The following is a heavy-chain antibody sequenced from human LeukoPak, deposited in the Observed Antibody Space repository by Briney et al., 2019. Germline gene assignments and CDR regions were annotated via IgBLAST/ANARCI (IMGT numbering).Heavy chain of an antibody. CDR1: GFTFSSYA. CDR3: ARDRSYGDSGLRNAFDI. Sequence: GRSLRLSCAASGFTFSSYAMHWVRQAPGKWLESVSSISSNGGSTYYANSVKGRFTISRDNSKNTLYLQMGSLRAEDMAVYYCARDRSYGDSGLRNAFDIWGQGTMVTVSS. CDR2: ISSNGGST. D-gene: IGHD4-17*01. J-gene: IGHJ3*02. V-gene: IGHV3-64*01.